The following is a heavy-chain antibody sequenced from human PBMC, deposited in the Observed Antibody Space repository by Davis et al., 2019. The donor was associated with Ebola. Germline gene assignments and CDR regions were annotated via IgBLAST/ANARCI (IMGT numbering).Heavy chain of an antibody. J-gene: IGHJ5*02. CDR2: INPNSGGT. Sequence: ASVKVSCKASGYTFTGYYMHWVRQAPGQGLEWMGWINPNSGGTNYAQKFQGWVTMTRDTSISTAYMELSRLRSDDTAVYYCARSCSGGSCYNWFDPWGQGTLVTVSS. CDR1: GYTFTGYY. D-gene: IGHD2-15*01. CDR3: ARSCSGGSCYNWFDP. V-gene: IGHV1-2*04.